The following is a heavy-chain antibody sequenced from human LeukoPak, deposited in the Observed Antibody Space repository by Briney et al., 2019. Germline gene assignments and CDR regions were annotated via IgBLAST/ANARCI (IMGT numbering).Heavy chain of an antibody. D-gene: IGHD1-1*01. Sequence: ASVKVSCKASGYTFTSYYMHWVRHAPGQGLEWMGIINPSGGSTSYAQKFQGRVTMTRDMSTSTVYMELSSLRSEDTAVYYCARDRRVKYNWNDVGYWGQGTLVTVSS. CDR2: INPSGGST. CDR1: GYTFTSYY. J-gene: IGHJ4*02. CDR3: ARDRRVKYNWNDVGY. V-gene: IGHV1-46*01.